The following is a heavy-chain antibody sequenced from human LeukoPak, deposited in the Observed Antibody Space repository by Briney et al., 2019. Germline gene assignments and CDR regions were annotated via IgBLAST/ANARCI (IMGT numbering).Heavy chain of an antibody. CDR3: TTDSSGWYSLDY. V-gene: IGHV3-15*01. CDR2: IKSKTDGGTT. J-gene: IGHJ4*02. Sequence: GGSLRLSCAASGFTFSNAWMSWVRQAPGKGLEWVGRIKSKTDGGTTDYAAPVKGRFTISRDDSKNTLCLQMNSLKTEDTAVYYCTTDSSGWYSLDYWGQGTLVTVSS. D-gene: IGHD6-19*01. CDR1: GFTFSNAW.